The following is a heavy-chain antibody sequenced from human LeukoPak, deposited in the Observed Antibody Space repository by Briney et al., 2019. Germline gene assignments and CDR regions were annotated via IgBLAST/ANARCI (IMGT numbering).Heavy chain of an antibody. V-gene: IGHV4-39*01. CDR1: GGSISGSSYY. J-gene: IGHJ4*02. Sequence: SETLSLTCTVSGGSISGSSYYWGWIRQPPGKGLEWFGSIYYSGSTYYNPSLKSRVTISVDTSKNQFSLKLSSVTAADTAVYYCARRTNVGDSSGYYYYDYFDCWGQGTLVTVSS. CDR2: IYYSGST. CDR3: ARRTNVGDSSGYYYYDYFDC. D-gene: IGHD3-22*01.